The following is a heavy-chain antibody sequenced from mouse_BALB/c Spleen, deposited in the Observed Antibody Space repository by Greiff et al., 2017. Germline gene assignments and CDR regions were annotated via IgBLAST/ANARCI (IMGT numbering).Heavy chain of an antibody. Sequence: VQLQQSGAELVRPGVSVKISCKGSGYTFTDYAMHWVKQSHAKSLEWIGVISTYYGDASYNQKFKGKATMTVDKSSSTAYMELARLTSEDSAIYYCARDYRYDRTWFAYWGQGTLVTVSA. CDR3: ARDYRYDRTWFAY. CDR2: ISTYYGDA. V-gene: IGHV1S137*01. CDR1: GYTFTDYA. D-gene: IGHD2-14*01. J-gene: IGHJ3*01.